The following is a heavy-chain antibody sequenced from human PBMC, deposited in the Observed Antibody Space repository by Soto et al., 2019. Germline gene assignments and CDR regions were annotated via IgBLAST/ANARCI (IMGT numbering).Heavy chain of an antibody. V-gene: IGHV1-69*13. J-gene: IGHJ1*01. Sequence: GASVKVSCKSSGGTFSSYAISWVRQAPGQGLEWMGGIIPIFGTANYAQKFQGRVTITADESTSTAYMELSSLRSEDTAVYYCARDTAAGTDEYFQHWGQGTLVTVSS. D-gene: IGHD6-13*01. CDR1: GGTFSSYA. CDR2: IIPIFGTA. CDR3: ARDTAAGTDEYFQH.